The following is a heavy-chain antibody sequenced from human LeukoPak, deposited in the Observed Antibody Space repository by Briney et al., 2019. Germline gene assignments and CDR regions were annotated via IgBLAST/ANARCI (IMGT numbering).Heavy chain of an antibody. CDR2: ISATGGST. D-gene: IGHD6-19*01. Sequence: GGSLRLSCAASGFTFSSYGITWVRQAPGKGLEWVSTISATGGSTYYADSVKGRFTISRDNFKDTLYLQMNSLRAEDTAVYYCAKGGYSSGWRNYFDYWGQGTLVTVSS. J-gene: IGHJ4*02. V-gene: IGHV3-23*01. CDR1: GFTFSSYG. CDR3: AKGGYSSGWRNYFDY.